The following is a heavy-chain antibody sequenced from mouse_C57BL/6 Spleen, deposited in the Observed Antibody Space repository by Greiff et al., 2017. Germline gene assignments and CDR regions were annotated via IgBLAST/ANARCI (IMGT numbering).Heavy chain of an antibody. CDR3: ARWLPLYAMDY. CDR2: IDPSDSYT. V-gene: IGHV1-50*01. Sequence: QVQLQQPGAELVKPGASVKLSCKASGYTFTSYWMLWVKQRPGQGLEWIGEIDPSDSYTNYNQKFKGKATLTVDTSSSTAYMQLSSLTSEDSAVYYCARWLPLYAMDYWGQGTSVTVSS. J-gene: IGHJ4*01. D-gene: IGHD2-2*01. CDR1: GYTFTSYW.